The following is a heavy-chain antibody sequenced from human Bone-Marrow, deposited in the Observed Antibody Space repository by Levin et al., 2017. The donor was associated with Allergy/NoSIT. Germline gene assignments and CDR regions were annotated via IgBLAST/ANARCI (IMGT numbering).Heavy chain of an antibody. CDR3: ARETTYYFDTGGDLRAGWYFDL. CDR2: ISSGSGTS. Sequence: GESLKISCAASGFSFNTYNMHWVRQTPGKGLECISYISSGSGTSDYADSVKGRFTISRDNANNSMYLQMNSLRAEDTAVYYCARETTYYFDTGGDLRAGWYFDLWGRGTLVTVSS. V-gene: IGHV3-48*01. J-gene: IGHJ2*01. CDR1: GFSFNTYN. D-gene: IGHD3-22*01.